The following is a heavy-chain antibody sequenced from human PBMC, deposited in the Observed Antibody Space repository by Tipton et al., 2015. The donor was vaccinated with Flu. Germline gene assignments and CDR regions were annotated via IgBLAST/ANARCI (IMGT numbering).Heavy chain of an antibody. J-gene: IGHJ5*02. CDR3: ARRDFSNYVSDPKNWFDR. V-gene: IGHV4-31*03. D-gene: IGHD4-11*01. CDR1: GDSISTGGAY. CDR2: IYYSGST. Sequence: TLSLTCTVSGDSISTGGAYWSWIRQRPGKGLECIGGIYYSGSTYYNPSLERRVSISVDTSRNHLSLKVNSVTAADTAVYYCARRDFSNYVSDPKNWFDRWGQGTLVTVSS.